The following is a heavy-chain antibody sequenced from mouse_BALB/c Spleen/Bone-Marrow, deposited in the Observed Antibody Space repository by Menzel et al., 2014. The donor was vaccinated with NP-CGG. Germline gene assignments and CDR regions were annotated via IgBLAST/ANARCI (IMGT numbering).Heavy chain of an antibody. CDR3: TRDHDYDWYLDA. CDR2: ISSDSDTI. CDR1: GFTFSSFG. D-gene: IGHD2-4*01. Sequence: EVQLVESGGGLVQPGGSRKLSCTASGFTFSSFGMHWVRQAPEKGLEWVAYISSDSDTIYYADTVKGRFTISRDNPKNTLFLQMTSLRSEDTAMYYCTRDHDYDWYLDAWGAGTTVTVPS. J-gene: IGHJ1*01. V-gene: IGHV5-17*02.